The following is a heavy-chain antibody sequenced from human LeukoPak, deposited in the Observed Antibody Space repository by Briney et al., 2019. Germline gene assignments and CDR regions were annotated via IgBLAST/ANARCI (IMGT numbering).Heavy chain of an antibody. J-gene: IGHJ5*02. CDR1: GYTLTELS. D-gene: IGHD2-2*01. V-gene: IGHV1-24*01. CDR3: ATAIVVVPAANWFDP. Sequence: ASVKVSCKVSGYTLTELSMHWVRQAPGKGLEWMGGFDPEDGETIYAQKFQGRVTMTEDTSTDTAYMELSSLRSEDTAVYYCATAIVVVPAANWFDPWGQGTPVTVSS. CDR2: FDPEDGET.